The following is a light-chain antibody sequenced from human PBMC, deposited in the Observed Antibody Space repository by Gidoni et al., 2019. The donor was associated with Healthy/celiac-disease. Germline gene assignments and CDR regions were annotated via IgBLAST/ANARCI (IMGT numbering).Light chain of an antibody. Sequence: IVLTQSPATLSLSPGERATLSCRASQSVSSYLAWYQQKPVQAPRLLIYDASNRATGIPARFSGSGSGTDFTLTISSLEPEDFAVYYCQQRSNWPMYTFGQGTKLEIK. CDR2: DAS. CDR3: QQRSNWPMYT. V-gene: IGKV3-11*01. J-gene: IGKJ2*01. CDR1: QSVSSY.